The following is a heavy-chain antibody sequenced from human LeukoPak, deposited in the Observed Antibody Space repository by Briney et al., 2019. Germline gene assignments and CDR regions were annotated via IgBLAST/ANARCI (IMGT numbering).Heavy chain of an antibody. CDR1: GGSFSGYY. CDR3: ASDTPGQFRSYYYYYMDV. V-gene: IGHV4-34*01. J-gene: IGHJ6*03. Sequence: SETLSLTCAVYGGSFSGYYWSWIRQPPGKGLEWIGEINHSGSTNYNPSLKSRVTISVDTSKNQFSLKLSSVTAADTAVYYCASDTPGQFRSYYYYYMDVWGKGTTVTVSS. D-gene: IGHD3-10*01. CDR2: INHSGST.